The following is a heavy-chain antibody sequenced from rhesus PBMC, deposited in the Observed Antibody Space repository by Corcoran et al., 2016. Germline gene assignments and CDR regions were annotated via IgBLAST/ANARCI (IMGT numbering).Heavy chain of an antibody. CDR2: IYGQSART. Sequence: QVQLQESGPGLVKPSETLFLTCAVSCVSISDNYYWNWIRQSPEKGLAWNGNIYGQSARTHYHPALTSRISSSKDTSENQIFLTLNSWTAGDSAIYYGARADYYSVGWIDWDFDVWGPGTPITVSS. V-gene: IGHV4S9*01. CDR1: CVSISDNYY. D-gene: IGHD3-16*01. J-gene: IGHJ2*01. CDR3: ARADYYSVGWIDWDFDV.